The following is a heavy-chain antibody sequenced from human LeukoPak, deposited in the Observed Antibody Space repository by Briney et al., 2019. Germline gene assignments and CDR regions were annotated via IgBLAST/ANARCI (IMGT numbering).Heavy chain of an antibody. CDR1: GYTFTSYG. CDR3: ARDGSYYDSSGYYWAYYFDY. D-gene: IGHD3-22*01. Sequence: ASVKVSCKASGYTFTSYGISWVRQAPGQGLESMGWISAYNGNTNYAQKLQGRVTMTTDTSTSTAYMELRSLRSDDTAVYYCARDGSYYDSSGYYWAYYFDYWGQGTLVTVSS. J-gene: IGHJ4*02. V-gene: IGHV1-18*01. CDR2: ISAYNGNT.